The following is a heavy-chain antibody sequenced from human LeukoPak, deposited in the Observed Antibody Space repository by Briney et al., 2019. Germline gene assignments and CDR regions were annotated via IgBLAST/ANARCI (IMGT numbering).Heavy chain of an antibody. CDR3: ARNWDQWLAPYYFDY. D-gene: IGHD6-19*01. J-gene: IGHJ4*02. CDR2: INTNTGNP. V-gene: IGHV7-4-1*02. Sequence: ASVKVSCKASGYTFTSYSMNWVRQAPGQGLGWMGWINTNTGNPTYAQGFTGRFVFSLDTSVSTAYLLISSLKSEDTAVYYCARNWDQWLAPYYFDYWGQGTLVTVSS. CDR1: GYTFTSYS.